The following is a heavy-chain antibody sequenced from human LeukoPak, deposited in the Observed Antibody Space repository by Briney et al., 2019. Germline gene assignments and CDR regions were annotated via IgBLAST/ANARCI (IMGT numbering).Heavy chain of an antibody. J-gene: IGHJ4*02. V-gene: IGHV1-8*01. CDR2: MNPNSGNT. CDR3: ARGHYDFWSGYPTPPKYYFDY. D-gene: IGHD3-3*01. CDR1: GYTFTSYV. Sequence: ASVKVSCKASGYTFTSYVINWVRQATGQGLEWMRWMNPNSGNTGYAQKFQGRVTMTRNTSISTAYMELSSLRSEDTAVYYCARGHYDFWSGYPTPPKYYFDYWGQGTLVTVSS.